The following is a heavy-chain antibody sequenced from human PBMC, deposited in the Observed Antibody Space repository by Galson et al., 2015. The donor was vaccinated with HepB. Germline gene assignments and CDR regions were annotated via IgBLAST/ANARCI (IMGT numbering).Heavy chain of an antibody. D-gene: IGHD3-10*01. CDR1: GYTFTSHA. CDR3: AREGGRYYYGSGSSFFDY. V-gene: IGHV1-3*01. Sequence: SVKVSCKASGYTFTSHAMHWVRQAPGQRLEWMGWINAGNGNTKYSQKFQGRVTITRDTSASTAYMELSSLRSEDTAVYYCAREGGRYYYGSGSSFFDYWGQGTLVTVSS. J-gene: IGHJ4*02. CDR2: INAGNGNT.